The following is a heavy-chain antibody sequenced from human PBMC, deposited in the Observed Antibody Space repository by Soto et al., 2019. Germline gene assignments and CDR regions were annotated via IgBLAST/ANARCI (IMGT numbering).Heavy chain of an antibody. V-gene: IGHV4-59*01. D-gene: IGHD3-16*01. CDR1: GASMNNYY. Sequence: QVQLQESGPGLVKPSETLSLTCTVSGASMNNYYGSWIRQPPGKGLEHIGYVYYTGSTDYNPSLKSRVTISVDTSNNQFSLKLTCVTTADTAIYYCARSGHTFGGVVWGRGILVTVSS. CDR3: ARSGHTFGGVV. J-gene: IGHJ4*02. CDR2: VYYTGST.